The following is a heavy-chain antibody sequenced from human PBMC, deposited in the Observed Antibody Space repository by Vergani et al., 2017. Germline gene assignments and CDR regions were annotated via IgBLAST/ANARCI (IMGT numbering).Heavy chain of an antibody. D-gene: IGHD3-22*01. J-gene: IGHJ5*02. V-gene: IGHV1-69*01. CDR2: IIAILGTA. CDR1: GYTFTGYS. CDR3: ARGRGHYYDRSGYKGGWFDP. Sequence: QVQLVQSGSELRKPGASLKVSCKASGYTFTGYSVNWVRQAPGQGLEWMGGIIAILGTAHYAQKFQGRVTITADESTSTAYMELSSLRSEDTAVYYCARGRGHYYDRSGYKGGWFDPWGQGTLVTVSS.